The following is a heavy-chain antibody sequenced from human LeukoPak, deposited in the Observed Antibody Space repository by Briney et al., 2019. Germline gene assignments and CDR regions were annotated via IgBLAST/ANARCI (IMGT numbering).Heavy chain of an antibody. CDR2: ISAYNGNT. CDR3: ARDIRSGWLPYYYYYYGMDV. V-gene: IGHV1-18*01. D-gene: IGHD6-19*01. J-gene: IGHJ6*02. Sequence: ASVKVSCKASGGTFSSYAISWVRQAPGQGLEWMGWISAYNGNTNYAQKLQGRVTMTTDTSTSTAYMELRSLRSDDTAVYYCARDIRSGWLPYYYYYYGMDVWGQGTTVTVSS. CDR1: GGTFSSYA.